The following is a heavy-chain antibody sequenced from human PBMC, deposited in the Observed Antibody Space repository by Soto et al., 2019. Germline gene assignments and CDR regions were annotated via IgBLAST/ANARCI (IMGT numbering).Heavy chain of an antibody. J-gene: IGHJ5*02. V-gene: IGHV4-34*01. D-gene: IGHD3-9*01. Sequence: SETLSLTCDVHGDSLSGYAWSWIRQPPGKGLEWIGEITFRGVTNYHPSLKSRLSMSVDTSKNRISLNVSSVTAAETALYFCARKLEASIRRVEWFSYKWFDPWGPGTLVTVSS. CDR3: ARKLEASIRRVEWFSYKWFDP. CDR2: ITFRGVT. CDR1: GDSLSGYA.